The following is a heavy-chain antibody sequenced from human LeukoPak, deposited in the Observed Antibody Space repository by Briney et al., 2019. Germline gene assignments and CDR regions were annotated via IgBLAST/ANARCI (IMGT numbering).Heavy chain of an antibody. V-gene: IGHV4-34*01. J-gene: IGHJ4*02. CDR3: ARGLRRFDY. CDR2: INHSGST. CDR1: GGSLSGYY. Sequence: PSETLSLTCAVYGGSLSGYYWSWIRQPPGKGLEWIGEINHSGSTNYNPSLKSRVTISVDTPKNQFSLKLSSVTAADTAVYYCARGLRRFDYWGQGTLVTVSS.